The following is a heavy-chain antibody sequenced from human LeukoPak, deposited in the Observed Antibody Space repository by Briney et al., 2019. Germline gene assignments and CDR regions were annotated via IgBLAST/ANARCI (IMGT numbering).Heavy chain of an antibody. Sequence: PSETLSLTCTVSGDSISRGTYYWSWLRQPAGQGLEWIGRVYTSGYTNYNPSLKSRVTISVDTSKNQFSLRLSSVTAADTAVYYCARTYLGTTAAGYYYYMDFWGKGTTVTISS. CDR3: ARTYLGTTAAGYYYYMDF. CDR1: GDSISRGTYY. CDR2: VYTSGYT. D-gene: IGHD2/OR15-2a*01. V-gene: IGHV4-61*02. J-gene: IGHJ6*03.